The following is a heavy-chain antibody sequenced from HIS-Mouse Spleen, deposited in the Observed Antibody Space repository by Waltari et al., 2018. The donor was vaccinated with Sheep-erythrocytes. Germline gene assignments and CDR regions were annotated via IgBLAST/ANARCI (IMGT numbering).Heavy chain of an antibody. CDR1: GGSISSSSYY. CDR3: ARHKDTAMVHFDY. Sequence: QLQLQESGPGLVKPSETLSLTCTVSGGSISSSSYYWGWIRQPPGKGLVGIGSIYYSGSTNYNPSLKSRVTISVDTSKNQFSLKLSSVTAADTAVYYCARHKDTAMVHFDYWGQGTLVTVSS. CDR2: IYYSGST. D-gene: IGHD5-18*01. V-gene: IGHV4-39*01. J-gene: IGHJ4*02.